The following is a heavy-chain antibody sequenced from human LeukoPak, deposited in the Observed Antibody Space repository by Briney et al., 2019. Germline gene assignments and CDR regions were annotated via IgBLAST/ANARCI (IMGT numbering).Heavy chain of an antibody. CDR2: ISYDEINK. V-gene: IGHV3-30*03. J-gene: IGHJ5*02. CDR3: VRDSSPRYSSSWYWFDP. D-gene: IGHD4-11*01. Sequence: GGSRRLSCAASGFTFSSHGMHWVRQAPGKGLEWVSVISYDEINKDYADSVKGRFTISRDNSKNMVYLQMNNLRADDTAVYYCVRDSSPRYSSSWYWFDPWGQGTLVTVSS. CDR1: GFTFSSHG.